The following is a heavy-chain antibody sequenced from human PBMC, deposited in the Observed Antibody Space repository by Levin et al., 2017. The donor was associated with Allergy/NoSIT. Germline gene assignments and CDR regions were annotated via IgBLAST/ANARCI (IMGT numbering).Heavy chain of an antibody. CDR3: ARDLRVVVVAATHRYGMDG. Sequence: ASVKVSCKASGYTFTSYYMHWVRQAPGQGLEWMGIINPSGGSTSYAQKFQGRVTMTRDTSTSTVYMELSSLRSEDTAVYYCARDLRVVVVAATHRYGMDGWGQGTTVTVSS. J-gene: IGHJ6*02. CDR2: INPSGGST. V-gene: IGHV1-46*01. D-gene: IGHD2-15*01. CDR1: GYTFTSYY.